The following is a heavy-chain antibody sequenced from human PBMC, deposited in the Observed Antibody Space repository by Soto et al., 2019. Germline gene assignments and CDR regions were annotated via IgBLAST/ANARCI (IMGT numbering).Heavy chain of an antibody. D-gene: IGHD6-13*01. CDR1: GGSISSGGYY. V-gene: IGHV4-31*03. CDR2: IYYSGST. J-gene: IGHJ6*02. CDR3: SRDSPRYSSSWYYYYGMDV. Sequence: SETLSLTCTVSGGSISSGGYYWSWIRQHPGKGLEWIGYIYYSGSTYYNTSLKSRVTISVDTSKKQYSLKLSSVTAADTAVFYCSRDSPRYSSSWYYYYGMDVWGQGTTVTVSS.